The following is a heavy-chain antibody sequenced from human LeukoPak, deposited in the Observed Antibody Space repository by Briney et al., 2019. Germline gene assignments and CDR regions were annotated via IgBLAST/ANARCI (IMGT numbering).Heavy chain of an antibody. CDR3: ARQGDFWSGYLGY. D-gene: IGHD3-3*01. V-gene: IGHV4-39*01. CDR2: IYYSRST. Sequence: SETLYLTCTVSCGSISSSSYYWGWIRQPPGKGLEWIVSIYYSRSTYYNPSLKSRVTISVDTSKNQFSLKLSSVTAADTAVYYCARQGDFWSGYLGYWGQGTLVTVSS. J-gene: IGHJ4*02. CDR1: CGSISSSSYY.